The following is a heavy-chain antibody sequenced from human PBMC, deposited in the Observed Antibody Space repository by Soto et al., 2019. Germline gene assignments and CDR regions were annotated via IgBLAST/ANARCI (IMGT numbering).Heavy chain of an antibody. Sequence: QVQIHQWGAGVLKPSETLSLTCAVNGGSFSGYIWTWIRQTPGKGLQWIGQINHSGSAVYNPSLKTRVAITIXXNDQFSLEMSSVTAADTAVYYCARGLSPGSPYSGGWYYFDSWGQGATVTVSS. D-gene: IGHD3-10*01. V-gene: IGHV4-34*01. J-gene: IGHJ4*02. CDR2: INHSGSA. CDR3: ARGLSPGSPYSGGWYYFDS. CDR1: GGSFSGYI.